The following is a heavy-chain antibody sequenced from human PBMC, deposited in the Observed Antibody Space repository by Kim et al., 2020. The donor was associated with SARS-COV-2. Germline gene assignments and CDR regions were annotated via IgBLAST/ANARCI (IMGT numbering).Heavy chain of an antibody. J-gene: IGHJ2*01. CDR1: SSYY. V-gene: IGHV4-39*01. CDR2: IFYSGST. Sequence: SSYYWGWIRQPPGKGLEWIGSIFYSGSTYYNPALKSRVTISVDTSKNQFSLKLNSVTAADTAVYYCAGAGLRLGELSLTYWYFDLWGRGTLAT. D-gene: IGHD3-16*02. CDR3: AGAGLRLGELSLTYWYFDL.